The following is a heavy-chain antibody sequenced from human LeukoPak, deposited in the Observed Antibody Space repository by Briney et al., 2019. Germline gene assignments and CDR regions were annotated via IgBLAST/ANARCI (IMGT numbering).Heavy chain of an antibody. CDR1: GDSISSYY. D-gene: IGHD1-26*01. CDR3: ARGSGSYYARFDY. Sequence: SETLSLTCTVSGDSISSYYWSWIRQPPGKGLEWIGYIYYTGSTNYNPSLKSPVTISVDTSKNQFSLKLTSVTTADTAVYYCARGSGSYYARFDYWGQGTLVTVSS. CDR2: IYYTGST. V-gene: IGHV4-59*01. J-gene: IGHJ4*02.